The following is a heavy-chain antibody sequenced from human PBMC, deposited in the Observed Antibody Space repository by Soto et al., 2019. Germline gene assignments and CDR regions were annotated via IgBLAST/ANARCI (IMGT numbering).Heavy chain of an antibody. D-gene: IGHD2-15*01. Sequence: EVQLLESGGRLIQPGGSLRLSCAASGMTFRLHAMNWVRQAPGKGLEWVSGISANGGGTYYADSVKGRCIISRENSRATLFLPMNALRVAATAVYYCAKGGLAGVDVWGQGKGVTVS. J-gene: IGHJ6*01. CDR3: AKGGLAGVDV. V-gene: IGHV3-23*01. CDR2: ISANGGGT. CDR1: GMTFRLHA.